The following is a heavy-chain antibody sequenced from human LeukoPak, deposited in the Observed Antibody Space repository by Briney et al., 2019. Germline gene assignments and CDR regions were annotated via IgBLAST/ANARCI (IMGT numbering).Heavy chain of an antibody. Sequence: GESLKISCKGSGYSFISYWIGWVRQMPGKGLEWMGRIIPSDSYTNYSPSFQGHVTISADKSISTAYLQWSSLKASDTAMYYCARGPGVGATYYYYYGMDVWGQGTTVTVSS. V-gene: IGHV5-10-1*01. J-gene: IGHJ6*02. CDR1: GYSFISYW. CDR3: ARGPGVGATYYYYYGMDV. CDR2: IIPSDSYT. D-gene: IGHD1-26*01.